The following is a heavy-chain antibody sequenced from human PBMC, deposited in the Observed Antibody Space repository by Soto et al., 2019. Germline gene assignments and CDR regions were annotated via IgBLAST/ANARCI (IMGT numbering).Heavy chain of an antibody. D-gene: IGHD3-3*01. V-gene: IGHV1-3*01. Sequence: GASVKVSCKASGYTFTSYAMHWVRQAPGQRLDGMGWINAGNGNTKYSQKFQGRVTITRDTSASTAYMELSSPRSEDTAVYYCVRGPLYLEWLPSPRYGMDVWGQGTTVTVSS. CDR1: GYTFTSYA. CDR2: INAGNGNT. CDR3: VRGPLYLEWLPSPRYGMDV. J-gene: IGHJ6*02.